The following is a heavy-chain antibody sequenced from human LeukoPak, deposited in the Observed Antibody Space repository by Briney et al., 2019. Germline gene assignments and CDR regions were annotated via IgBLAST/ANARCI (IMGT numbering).Heavy chain of an antibody. CDR3: ARVRRDGYILIDY. CDR2: INHSGST. Sequence: SETLSLTCAVYGGSFSGYYWSWIRQPPGKGLEWTGEINHSGSTNYNPSLKSRVTISVDTSKNQFSLKLSSVTAADTAVYYCARVRRDGYILIDYWGQGTLVTVSS. J-gene: IGHJ4*02. D-gene: IGHD5-24*01. CDR1: GGSFSGYY. V-gene: IGHV4-34*01.